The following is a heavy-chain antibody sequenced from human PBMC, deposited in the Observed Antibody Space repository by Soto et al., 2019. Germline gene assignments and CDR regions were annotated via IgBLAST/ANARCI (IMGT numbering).Heavy chain of an antibody. CDR3: ARDLFDY. CDR2: INEDGGEK. V-gene: IGHV3-7*01. J-gene: IGHJ4*02. CDR1: GCTFSNYW. Sequence: SGGSLRLSCAASGCTFSNYWMNWVRQAPGKGLEWVANINEDGGEKYYVDSAKGRFTISRDNAKNPLYLQMSSLRAEDTAVYYCARDLFDYWGQGTPVTVSS.